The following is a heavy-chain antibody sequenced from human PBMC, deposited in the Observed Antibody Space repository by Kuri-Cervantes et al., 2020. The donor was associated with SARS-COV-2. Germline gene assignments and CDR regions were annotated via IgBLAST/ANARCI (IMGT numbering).Heavy chain of an antibody. CDR3: ATMRGEYTSSYFDT. Sequence: GGSLRLSCAASGFTFSSYGMHWVRQAPGKGLEWVAFIRYDGSNKYYADSVTGRFTVSRDNAKKSLYLQMNSLGAEDTAWYYCATMRGEYTSSYFDTWGQGTLVTVSS. CDR2: IRYDGSNK. J-gene: IGHJ4*02. V-gene: IGHV3-30*02. D-gene: IGHD6-6*01. CDR1: GFTFSSYG.